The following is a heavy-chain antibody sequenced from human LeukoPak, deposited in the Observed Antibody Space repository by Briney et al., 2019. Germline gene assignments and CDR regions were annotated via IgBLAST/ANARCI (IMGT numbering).Heavy chain of an antibody. CDR3: VRENIVATRWFDP. D-gene: IGHD5-12*01. CDR2: INPNSGGT. CDR1: GYTFTGYY. V-gene: IGHV1-2*02. J-gene: IGHJ5*02. Sequence: ASVKVSCKASGYTFTGYYMHWVRQAPGQGLEWMGWINPNSGGTNYAQKFQGRVTMTRDTSISTAYMELSRLTSDDTAVYFCVRENIVATRWFDPWGQGTLVTVSS.